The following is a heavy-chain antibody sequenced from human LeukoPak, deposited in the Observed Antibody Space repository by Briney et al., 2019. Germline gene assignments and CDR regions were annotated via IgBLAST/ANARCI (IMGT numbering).Heavy chain of an antibody. CDR1: GFTFSSYA. V-gene: IGHV3-23*01. J-gene: IGHJ3*02. Sequence: GGSLRLSCAASGFTFSSYAMSWVRQAPGKGLEWVSAISGSGGSTYYADSVKGRFTISRDSSKNTLYLQMNSLRAEDTAVYYCAKATGYYDFWSGPYDAFDIWGQGTMVTVSS. CDR2: ISGSGGST. D-gene: IGHD3-3*01. CDR3: AKATGYYDFWSGPYDAFDI.